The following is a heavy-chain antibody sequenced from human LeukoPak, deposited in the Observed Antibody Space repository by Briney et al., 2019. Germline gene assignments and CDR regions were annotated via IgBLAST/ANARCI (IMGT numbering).Heavy chain of an antibody. Sequence: SETLSLTCTVSGGSISSYYWSWIRQPPAKGLEWIRYIYYSGSTNYNPSLKSRVTISVDTSKNQFSLKLSSVTAADTAVYYCARGYCSSTSCYRQVGYWGQGTLVTVSS. V-gene: IGHV4-59*01. D-gene: IGHD2-2*02. CDR1: GGSISSYY. CDR3: ARGYCSSTSCYRQVGY. J-gene: IGHJ4*02. CDR2: IYYSGST.